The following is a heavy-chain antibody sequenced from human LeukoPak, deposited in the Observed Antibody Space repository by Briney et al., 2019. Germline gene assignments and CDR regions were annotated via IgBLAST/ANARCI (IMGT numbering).Heavy chain of an antibody. J-gene: IGHJ4*02. CDR1: GFTFSSYG. CDR3: AKDRVWELTKGAAPFDY. Sequence: PGGSLRLSCAASGFTFSSYGMHWVRQAPGKGLEWVAVISYDGGNKYYADSVKGRFTISRDNSKNTLYLQMNSLRAEDTAVYYCAKDRVWELTKGAAPFDYWGQGTLVTVSS. V-gene: IGHV3-30*18. CDR2: ISYDGGNK. D-gene: IGHD1-26*01.